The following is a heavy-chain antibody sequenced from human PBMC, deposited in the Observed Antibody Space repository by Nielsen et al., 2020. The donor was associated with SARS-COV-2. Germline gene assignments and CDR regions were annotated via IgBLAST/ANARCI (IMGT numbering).Heavy chain of an antibody. CDR3: AKDYSGSYYY. J-gene: IGHJ4*02. CDR1: GFTFDDYA. CDR2: ISYDGSNK. V-gene: IGHV3-30*18. Sequence: GGSLRLSCAASGFTFDDYAMHWVRQAPGKGLEWVAVISYDGSNKYYADSVKGRFTISRDNSKNTLYLQMNSLRAEDTAVYYCAKDYSGSYYYWGQGTLVTVSS. D-gene: IGHD1-26*01.